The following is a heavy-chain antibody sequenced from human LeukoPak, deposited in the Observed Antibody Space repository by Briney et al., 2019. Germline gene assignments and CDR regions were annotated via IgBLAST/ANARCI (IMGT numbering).Heavy chain of an antibody. Sequence: GESLKISCKGSGYTFTNYWIGWVRQMPPKGLEWMGIIYPCDSDTRYSPSFQGQVTISADKSISTAYLQWSSLKASDTAMYYCARGDYGDFRVFYTLFDYWGQGTLLTV. CDR2: IYPCDSDT. CDR1: GYTFTNYW. CDR3: ARGDYGDFRVFYTLFDY. V-gene: IGHV5-51*01. D-gene: IGHD4-17*01. J-gene: IGHJ4*02.